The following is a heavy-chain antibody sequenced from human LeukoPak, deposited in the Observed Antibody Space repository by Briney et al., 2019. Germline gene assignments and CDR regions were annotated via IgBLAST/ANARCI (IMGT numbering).Heavy chain of an antibody. CDR2: ISSNGGST. J-gene: IGHJ4*02. Sequence: GGSLRLSCAAAGLTFGSYSMHWVRQAPGKGLEYVSAISSNGGSTYYANSVKGRFTISRDNSKNTLYLQMGSLRAEDMAVYYCARGSGTFYPLYFDYWGQGTLVTVSS. V-gene: IGHV3-64*01. CDR3: ARGSGTFYPLYFDY. D-gene: IGHD1-26*01. CDR1: GLTFGSYS.